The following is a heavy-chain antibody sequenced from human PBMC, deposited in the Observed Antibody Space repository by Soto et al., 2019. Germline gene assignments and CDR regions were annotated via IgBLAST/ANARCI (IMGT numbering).Heavy chain of an antibody. V-gene: IGHV3-33*01. CDR2: IWYDGSNK. CDR3: AREITMVRGVISSLLDY. J-gene: IGHJ4*02. D-gene: IGHD3-10*01. CDR1: GFTFSSYG. Sequence: GGSLRLSCAASGFTFSSYGMHWVRQAPGKGLEWVAVIWYDGSNKYYADSVKGRFTISRDNSKNTLYLQMNSLRAEDTAVYYCAREITMVRGVISSLLDYWGQGTLVTVSS.